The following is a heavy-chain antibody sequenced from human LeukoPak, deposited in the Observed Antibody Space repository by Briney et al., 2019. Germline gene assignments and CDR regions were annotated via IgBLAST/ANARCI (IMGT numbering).Heavy chain of an antibody. V-gene: IGHV3-11*04. CDR2: IGGSGTTI. CDR1: GFTFNDYY. D-gene: IGHD4-17*01. Sequence: GGSLRLSCAASGFTFNDYYMSWIRQAPGKGLEWVSYIGGSGTTIYYADSVKGRFTISRDNAKKSLYLEMNSLRAEDTAVYYCAGGLVNGNYPFKSWGQGTLVTVSS. J-gene: IGHJ5*02. CDR3: AGGLVNGNYPFKS.